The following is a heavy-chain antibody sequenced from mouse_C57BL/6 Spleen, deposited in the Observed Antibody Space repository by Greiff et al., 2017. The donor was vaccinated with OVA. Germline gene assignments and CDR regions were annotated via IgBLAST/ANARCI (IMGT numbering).Heavy chain of an antibody. CDR3: ARNWDEDAMDY. V-gene: IGHV2-9-1*01. CDR1: GFSLTSYA. Sequence: QVQLKQSGPGLVAPSQSLSITCTVSGFSLTSYAISWVRQPPGKGLEWLGVIWTGGGTNYNSALKSRLSISKDNSKNQYILKMSSLQTDDTARYYYARNWDEDAMDYWGQGTSVTVSS. J-gene: IGHJ4*01. CDR2: IWTGGGT. D-gene: IGHD4-1*01.